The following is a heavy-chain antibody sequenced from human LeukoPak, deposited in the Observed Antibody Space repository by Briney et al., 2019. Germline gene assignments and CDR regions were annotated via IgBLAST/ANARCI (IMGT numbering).Heavy chain of an antibody. Sequence: QPGGSLRLSCAASGFTFNNYAMNWVRQAPGKGLEWVSVISGSGGTTYYADSVKGRFTISRDSSKNTLYLQMNSLRAEDTAVYYCARSTEEYSSGWFDPWGQGTLVTVSS. CDR2: ISGSGGTT. D-gene: IGHD6-19*01. J-gene: IGHJ5*02. V-gene: IGHV3-23*01. CDR1: GFTFNNYA. CDR3: ARSTEEYSSGWFDP.